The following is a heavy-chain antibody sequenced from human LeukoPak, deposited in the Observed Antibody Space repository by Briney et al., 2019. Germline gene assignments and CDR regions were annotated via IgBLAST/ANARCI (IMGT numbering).Heavy chain of an antibody. Sequence: GGSLRLSCAASGFTFSSYAMHWVRQAPGKGLEWVAVISYDGSNKYYADSVKGRFTISRDNSKNTLYLQMNSLRAEDTAVYYCARAQEDYSGYDHNPLDYWGQGTLVTVSS. V-gene: IGHV3-30*04. CDR2: ISYDGSNK. J-gene: IGHJ4*02. CDR1: GFTFSSYA. D-gene: IGHD5-12*01. CDR3: ARAQEDYSGYDHNPLDY.